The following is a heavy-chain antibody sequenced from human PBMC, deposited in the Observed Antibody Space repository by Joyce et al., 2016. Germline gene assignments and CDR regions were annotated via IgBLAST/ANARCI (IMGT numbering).Heavy chain of an antibody. D-gene: IGHD4-23*01. CDR3: ARHPVGYFDY. Sequence: QLQLQESGPGLVKPSESLSLTCTVSGGSTSYSSNDWGWIRQPPGEGLEWIGSIYYSGSTYYNPSLQSRVTISLATSKTQFSLKLGSVTAADTAVYYCARHPVGYFDYWGQGTLVTVSS. CDR1: GGSTSYSSND. V-gene: IGHV4-39*01. CDR2: IYYSGST. J-gene: IGHJ4*02.